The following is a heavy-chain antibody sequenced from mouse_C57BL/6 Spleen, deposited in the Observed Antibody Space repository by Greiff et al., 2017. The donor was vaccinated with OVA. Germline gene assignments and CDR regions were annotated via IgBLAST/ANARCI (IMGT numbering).Heavy chain of an antibody. J-gene: IGHJ1*03. CDR2: IDPSDSYT. V-gene: IGHV1-69*01. CDR1: GYTFTSYW. CDR3: ARVGYDDSTPYWDFDV. D-gene: IGHD2-14*01. Sequence: QVQLQQPGAELVMPGASVKLSCKASGYTFTSYWMHWVKQRPGQGLEWIGEIDPSDSYTTYNQKFKGKSTLTVDKSSSTAYMQLSSLTSENSAVYYGARVGYDDSTPYWDFDVWGTGTTVTVSS.